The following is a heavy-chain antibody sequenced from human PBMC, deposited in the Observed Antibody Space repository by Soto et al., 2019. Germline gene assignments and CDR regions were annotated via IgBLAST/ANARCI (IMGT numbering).Heavy chain of an antibody. J-gene: IGHJ3*02. CDR1: GGSISSSSYY. Sequence: TLSLTCTVSGGSISSSSYYWGWIRQPPGKGLEWIGYIYYSGSTYYNPSLKSRVTISVDTSKNHFSLKLTPVTAADTAVYYCAREKASTVPILDAFDIWGQGTMVTVSS. V-gene: IGHV4-30-4*08. D-gene: IGHD4-17*01. CDR2: IYYSGST. CDR3: AREKASTVPILDAFDI.